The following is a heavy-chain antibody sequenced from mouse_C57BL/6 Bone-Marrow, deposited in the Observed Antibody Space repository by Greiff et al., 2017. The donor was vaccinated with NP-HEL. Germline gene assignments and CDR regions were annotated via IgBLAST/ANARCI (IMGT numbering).Heavy chain of an antibody. D-gene: IGHD2-5*01. V-gene: IGHV1-26*01. CDR1: GYTFTDYY. Sequence: EVQLQESGPELVKPGASVKISCKASGYTFTDYYMNWVKQSHGKSLEWIGDINPNNGGTSYNQKFKGKATLTVDKSSSTAYMELRSLTSEDSAVYDCERYDSKAYWGQGTTLTVSS. CDR3: ERYDSKAY. CDR2: INPNNGGT. J-gene: IGHJ2*01.